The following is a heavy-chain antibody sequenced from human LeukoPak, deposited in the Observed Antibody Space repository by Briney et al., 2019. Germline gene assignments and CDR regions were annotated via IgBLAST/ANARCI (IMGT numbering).Heavy chain of an antibody. Sequence: PGRSLRLSCAASGFTFSSYGMHWVRQAPGKGLGWVAVISYDGSNKYYADSVKGRFTISRDNSKNTLYLQMNSLRAEDTAVYYCARDPLDSSGLMNWFDPWGQGTLVTVSS. CDR1: GFTFSSYG. CDR3: ARDPLDSSGLMNWFDP. V-gene: IGHV3-30*03. J-gene: IGHJ5*02. CDR2: ISYDGSNK. D-gene: IGHD3-22*01.